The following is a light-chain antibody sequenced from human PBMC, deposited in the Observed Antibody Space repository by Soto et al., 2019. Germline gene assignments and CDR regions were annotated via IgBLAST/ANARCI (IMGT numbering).Light chain of an antibody. Sequence: DIKMTQSPSTLSASVGDRVTIPCRASQSLNDYLAWYQQKPGKAPKLLIYDASTLERGVPSRFSGTGSGTEFTLTISSLQPDDFATYYCQQYHRSSITFGQGTRLE. V-gene: IGKV1-5*01. CDR1: QSLNDY. CDR2: DAS. CDR3: QQYHRSSIT. J-gene: IGKJ5*01.